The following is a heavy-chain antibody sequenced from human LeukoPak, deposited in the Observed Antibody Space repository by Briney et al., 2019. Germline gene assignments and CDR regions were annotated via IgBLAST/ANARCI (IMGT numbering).Heavy chain of an antibody. D-gene: IGHD1-26*01. V-gene: IGHV3-9*01. J-gene: IGHJ6*03. CDR2: ITWNSRVK. Sequence: PGGSLRLSCAASGFTFDNFAMHWVRQAPGKGLEWVSGITWNSRVKTYTPSVKGRFTISRDNSKNTLYLQMNSLRAEDTAVYYCAKKVGATTHMDVWGKGTTVTVSS. CDR3: AKKVGATTHMDV. CDR1: GFTFDNFA.